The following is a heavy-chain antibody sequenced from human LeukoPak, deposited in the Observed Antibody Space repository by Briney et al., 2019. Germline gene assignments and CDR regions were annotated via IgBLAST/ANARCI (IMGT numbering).Heavy chain of an antibody. J-gene: IGHJ4*02. V-gene: IGHV4-39*01. CDR3: ARWDDSSGSFDY. Sequence: SETLSLTCTVSGGSISSSSYYWGWIRQPPGKGLEWIGSIYYSGSTYYNPSLKSRVTISVDTSKNQFSLKLSSVTAADTAVYYCARWDDSSGSFDYWGQGTLVTVSS. CDR2: IYYSGST. D-gene: IGHD3-22*01. CDR1: GGSISSSSYY.